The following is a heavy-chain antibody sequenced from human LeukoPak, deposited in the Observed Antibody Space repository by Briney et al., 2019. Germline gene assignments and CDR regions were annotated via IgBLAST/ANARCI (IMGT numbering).Heavy chain of an antibody. CDR1: GFAFSNYW. CDR3: TRGHHSGSYFPPDY. CDR2: INTDGSST. J-gene: IGHJ4*02. V-gene: IGHV3-74*01. D-gene: IGHD1-26*01. Sequence: GGSLRLSCAASGFAFSNYWMLWVRQAPGKGLVWVSRINTDGSSTTYADSVKGRITNSRVNAKNTLYLQMNSLRADDTAVYYCTRGHHSGSYFPPDYWGQGTLVTVSS.